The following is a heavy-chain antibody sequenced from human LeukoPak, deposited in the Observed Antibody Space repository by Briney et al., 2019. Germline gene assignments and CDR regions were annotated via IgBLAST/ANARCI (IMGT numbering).Heavy chain of an antibody. CDR3: ARGDQYYYDSSGYPSENWFDP. J-gene: IGHJ5*02. V-gene: IGHV1-69*05. CDR1: GGTFSSYA. D-gene: IGHD3-22*01. CDR2: IIPIFGTA. Sequence: SSVKVPCKASGGTFSSYAISWVRQAPGQGLEWMGRIIPIFGTANYAQKFQGRVTITTDESTSTAYMELSSLRSEDTAVYYCARGDQYYYDSSGYPSENWFDPWGQGTLVTVSS.